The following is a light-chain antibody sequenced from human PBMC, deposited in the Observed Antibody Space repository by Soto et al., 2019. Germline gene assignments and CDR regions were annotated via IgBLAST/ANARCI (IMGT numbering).Light chain of an antibody. Sequence: DIQMTPSPSSLSASVEDRVTISCRASQNISSHLNWYQQQSGKAPRLLIKAASTLHTGVPSRFSAFGSGTEFTLTISRLQPQDFATFYCQQTYSAPFNFGPGTRVDLK. V-gene: IGKV1-39*01. J-gene: IGKJ3*01. CDR1: QNISSH. CDR2: AAS. CDR3: QQTYSAPFN.